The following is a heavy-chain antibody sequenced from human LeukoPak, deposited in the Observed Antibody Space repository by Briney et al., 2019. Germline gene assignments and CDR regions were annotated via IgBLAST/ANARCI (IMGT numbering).Heavy chain of an antibody. V-gene: IGHV3-21*01. J-gene: IGHJ4*02. Sequence: GGSLRLSCAASGFTFSSYSLAWVRQAPGKGLEWVSSISPSSSYIYYTDSVKGRFTISRDNAKNSLYLQMNSLRAEDTAVYYCARDGRADTVTTFDYWGQGTLVTVSS. D-gene: IGHD4-17*01. CDR2: ISPSSSYI. CDR3: ARDGRADTVTTFDY. CDR1: GFTFSSYS.